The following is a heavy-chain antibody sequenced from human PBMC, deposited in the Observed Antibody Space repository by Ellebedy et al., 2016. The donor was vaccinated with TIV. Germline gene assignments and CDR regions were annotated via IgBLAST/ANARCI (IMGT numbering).Heavy chain of an antibody. Sequence: SETLSLTXTVSGGSISSGDYYWSWFRQPPGKGLEWIGYIYYSGSTYYNPSLKSRVTISVDTSKNQFSLKLSSVTAADTAVYYCARGQRWEYGMDVWGQGTTVTVSS. CDR2: IYYSGST. CDR1: GGSISSGDYY. J-gene: IGHJ6*02. V-gene: IGHV4-30-4*01. D-gene: IGHD1-26*01. CDR3: ARGQRWEYGMDV.